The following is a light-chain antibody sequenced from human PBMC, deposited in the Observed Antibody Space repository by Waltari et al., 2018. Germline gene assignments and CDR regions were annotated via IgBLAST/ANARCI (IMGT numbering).Light chain of an antibody. CDR3: QTGGHGTWV. Sequence: QLVLTQSPSASASLGASVKLTCTLSSGHSSNIIPWHQQQPGKGPRYLMKVNSDGSHSQGDGLPVAFSGASSGAERYLTISSLQSEDEADYYCQTGGHGTWVFGGGTKLTVL. CDR1: SGHSSNI. CDR2: VNSDGSH. J-gene: IGLJ3*02. V-gene: IGLV4-69*01.